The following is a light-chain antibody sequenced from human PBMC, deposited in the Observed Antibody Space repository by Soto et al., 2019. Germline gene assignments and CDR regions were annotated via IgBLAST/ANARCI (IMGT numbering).Light chain of an antibody. CDR1: QSASTN. Sequence: EIVLTQSPVTLSVSPGERATLFCRASQSASTNLAWYQHKPGQAPRLLIYGASTRATASTASFSGSGAGTKFTLTINRLESADFAVYYCQHYNGWPRMAFGQGTRLEIK. CDR2: GAS. CDR3: QHYNGWPRMA. V-gene: IGKV3-15*01. J-gene: IGKJ5*01.